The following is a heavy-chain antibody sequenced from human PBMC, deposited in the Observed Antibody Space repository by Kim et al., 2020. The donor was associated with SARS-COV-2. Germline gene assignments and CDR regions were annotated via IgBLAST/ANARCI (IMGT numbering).Heavy chain of an antibody. Sequence: GGSLRLSCAASGFPFSNVWMSWVRQAPGKGLEWVGRIKSKTDGDATDYAAPVRGRFTMSRDDSKNTLYLQMNSLETEDTAVYYCTTLISAAGRGYGGQGTLVTDSS. J-gene: IGHJ4*02. D-gene: IGHD6-13*01. CDR2: IKSKTDGDAT. V-gene: IGHV3-15*01. CDR3: TTLISAAGRGY. CDR1: GFPFSNVW.